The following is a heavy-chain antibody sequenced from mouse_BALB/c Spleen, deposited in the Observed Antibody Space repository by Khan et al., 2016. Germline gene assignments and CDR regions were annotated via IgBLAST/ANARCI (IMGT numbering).Heavy chain of an antibody. CDR1: GYTFTDYE. V-gene: IGHV1-15*01. CDR2: IHPGSGGT. CDR3: TNRRNYYGYYVEMDY. Sequence: QVQLQQPGAELVRPGASVKLSCKALGYTFTDYEMHWVKQTPVHGLEWIGTIHPGSGGTAYKQKLKGKATPPADKSSSTAYIELNRLTTADSTVYYCTNRRNYYGYYVEMDYWGQGSSVTVSS. J-gene: IGHJ4*01. D-gene: IGHD2-3*01.